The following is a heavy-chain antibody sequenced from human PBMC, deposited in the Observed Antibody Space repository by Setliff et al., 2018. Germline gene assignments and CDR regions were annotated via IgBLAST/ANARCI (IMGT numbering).Heavy chain of an antibody. J-gene: IGHJ3*02. D-gene: IGHD2-2*01. Sequence: ASVKVSCKASGYISTSYGITWVRQAPGQGLEWMGRISAYNGNTVYAQKFQGRVTVTTDTSTGTADMELRNLRSDDTAVYYCTRDTNIVVVPPHRTAFDIWGQGTMVTVSS. CDR2: ISAYNGNT. CDR1: GYISTSYG. V-gene: IGHV1-18*01. CDR3: TRDTNIVVVPPHRTAFDI.